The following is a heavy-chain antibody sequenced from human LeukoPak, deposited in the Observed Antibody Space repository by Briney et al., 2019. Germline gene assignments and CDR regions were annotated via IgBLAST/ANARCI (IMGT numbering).Heavy chain of an antibody. CDR3: AHRGYSYGYLAFDI. D-gene: IGHD5-18*01. Sequence: SGPTLVKPAQTLTLTCTFSGFSLSTSGVGVGWIRQPPGKALEWLALIYWDDDKRYSPSLKSRLTITKDTSKNQVVLTMTNMDPVDTATYYCAHRGYSYGYLAFDIWGQGTMVTVSS. CDR1: GFSLSTSGVG. CDR2: IYWDDDK. V-gene: IGHV2-5*02. J-gene: IGHJ3*02.